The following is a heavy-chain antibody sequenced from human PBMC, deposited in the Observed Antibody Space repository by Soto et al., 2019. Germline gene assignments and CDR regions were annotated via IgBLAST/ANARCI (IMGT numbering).Heavy chain of an antibody. J-gene: IGHJ6*03. CDR3: ARVNYCSGGSCYPDYYYYYYMDV. CDR2: ISSSSSYI. V-gene: IGHV3-21*01. Sequence: GGSLRLSCAASGFTFSSYSMNWVRQAPGKGLEWVSSISSSSSYIYYADSVKGRFTISGDNTKKSLYLQMNSLRAEDTAVYYCARVNYCSGGSCYPDYYYYYYMDVWGKGTTVTVSS. D-gene: IGHD2-15*01. CDR1: GFTFSSYS.